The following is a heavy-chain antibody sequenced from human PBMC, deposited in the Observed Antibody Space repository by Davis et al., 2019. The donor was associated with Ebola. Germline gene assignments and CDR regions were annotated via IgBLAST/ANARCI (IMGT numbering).Heavy chain of an antibody. CDR2: ISYDGSNK. J-gene: IGHJ4*02. CDR3: ARVEYSSSWYLSNSGLTDRDY. D-gene: IGHD6-13*01. CDR1: GFTFSSYA. V-gene: IGHV3-30-3*01. Sequence: PGGSLRLSCAASGFTFSSYAMHWVRQAPGKGLEWVAVISYDGSNKYYADSVKGRFTISRDNAKNSLYLQMNSLRAEDTAVYYCARVEYSSSWYLSNSGLTDRDYWGQGTLVTVSS.